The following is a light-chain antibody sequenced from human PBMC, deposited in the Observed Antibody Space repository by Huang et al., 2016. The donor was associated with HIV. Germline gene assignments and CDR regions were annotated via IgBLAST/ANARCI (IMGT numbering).Light chain of an antibody. CDR1: QCINSY. CDR2: AAS. CDR3: QQLNSYPIT. J-gene: IGKJ5*01. V-gene: IGKV1-9*01. Sequence: IQLTQSPSPLSASVGDRVTITCRASQCINSYLAWHQQQPGKAPKLRIYAASTLQTGVPSRFSGSGSGTDFTLTSSSLQPEEFVTYYCQQLNSYPITFGQGTRVEIE.